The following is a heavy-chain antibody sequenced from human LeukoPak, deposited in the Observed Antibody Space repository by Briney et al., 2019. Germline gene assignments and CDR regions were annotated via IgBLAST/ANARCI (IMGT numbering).Heavy chain of an antibody. CDR3: AKVAHYYYGSESYYFFEH. CDR1: GFTFSDTW. Sequence: GGSLRLSCAASGFTFSDTWMHWVRQAPGEGLVWVSRIRSDGSDTRYAESVKGRFTISRDNAKNTLYLQMNSLRVEDTATYYCAKVAHYYYGSESYYFFEHWGQGTPVTASS. CDR2: IRSDGSDT. J-gene: IGHJ4*02. D-gene: IGHD3-10*01. V-gene: IGHV3-74*01.